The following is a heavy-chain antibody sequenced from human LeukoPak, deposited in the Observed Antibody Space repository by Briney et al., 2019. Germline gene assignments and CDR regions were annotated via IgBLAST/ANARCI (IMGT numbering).Heavy chain of an antibody. J-gene: IGHJ6*03. CDR3: ARGPRWGSYYYYMDV. CDR1: GYSISSGYY. V-gene: IGHV4-38-2*01. D-gene: IGHD3-16*01. CDR2: IYHSGTT. Sequence: SETLSLTCAVSGYSISSGYYWGWIRQPPGKGLEWIGRIYHSGTTYYNPSLKSRVTISVDTSKNQFSLKLSSVTAADTAVYYCARGPRWGSYYYYMDVWGKGTTVTVSS.